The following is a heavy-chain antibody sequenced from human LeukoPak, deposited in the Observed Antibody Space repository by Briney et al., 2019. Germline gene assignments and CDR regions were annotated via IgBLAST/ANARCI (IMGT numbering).Heavy chain of an antibody. V-gene: IGHV3-33*06. D-gene: IGHD3-22*01. CDR2: IWYDGSNK. CDR3: AKDLFYYDSSGSGPDY. Sequence: GGSLRLSXAASGFTFSSYGMHWVRQAPGKGLEWVAVIWYDGSNKYYTDSVKGRFTIFRDNSKNTLYLQMNSLRAEDTAVYYCAKDLFYYDSSGSGPDYWGQGTLVTVSS. CDR1: GFTFSSYG. J-gene: IGHJ4*02.